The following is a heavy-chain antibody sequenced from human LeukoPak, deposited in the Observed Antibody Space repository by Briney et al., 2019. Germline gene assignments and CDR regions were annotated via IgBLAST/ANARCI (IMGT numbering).Heavy chain of an antibody. CDR3: AKGKTGTWTLFDY. V-gene: IGHV3-9*01. D-gene: IGHD1/OR15-1a*01. CDR2: ISWNSGSI. CDR1: GFTFSDYF. J-gene: IGHJ4*02. Sequence: GGSLRLSCAASGFTFSDYFMSWIRQAPGKGPEWVSGISWNSGSIGYADSVKGRFTISRDNAKNSLYLQMNSLGAEDTALYYCAKGKTGTWTLFDYWGQGTLVTVSS.